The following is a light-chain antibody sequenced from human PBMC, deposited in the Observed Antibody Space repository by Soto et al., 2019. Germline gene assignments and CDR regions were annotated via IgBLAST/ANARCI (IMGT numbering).Light chain of an antibody. CDR1: QSVSSY. CDR3: QQRSNWPGT. V-gene: IGKV3-11*01. J-gene: IGKJ1*01. CDR2: DAS. Sequence: EIVLTQSPSTVSLTPEERATLSCRASQSVSSYLAWYQQKPGQAPRLLIYDASNRATGIPARFSGSGSGTDFTLTISSLEPEDFAVYYCQQRSNWPGTSGQGAKVDIK.